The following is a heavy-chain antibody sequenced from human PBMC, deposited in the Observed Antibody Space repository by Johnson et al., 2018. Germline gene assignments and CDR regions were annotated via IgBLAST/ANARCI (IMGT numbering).Heavy chain of an antibody. CDR3: AKVTYQYDSGRFQNAFDI. V-gene: IGHV3-74*01. J-gene: IGHJ3*02. Sequence: VQLQESGGGLVQPGGSLRLSCAASGFTFSSFWMHWVRQAPGKGLVWVSRITSDGITTTYADSVTGRFPVYGDNAKNTLYLQMNSLRREDTALYYCAKVTYQYDSGRFQNAFDIWGQGTMVTVSS. D-gene: IGHD3-22*01. CDR1: GFTFSSFW. CDR2: ITSDGITT.